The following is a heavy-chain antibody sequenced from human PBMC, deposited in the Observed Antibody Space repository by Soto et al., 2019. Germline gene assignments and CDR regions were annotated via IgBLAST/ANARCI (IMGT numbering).Heavy chain of an antibody. V-gene: IGHV4-30-4*08. J-gene: IGHJ6*02. CDR2: IHHSGSI. CDR3: PREDDGGDSLDV. D-gene: IGHD2-21*02. Sequence: QVQLQQSGPGPVKPSQTLSLTCTVSGDSISSDYYHWTWIRQSPGKGLEWIGYIHHSGSILYNPSLKSRVTIPVDTSKSQFSLHLTSVTAADTAVYFCPREDDGGDSLDVWGQGTTVTVSS. CDR1: GDSISSDYYH.